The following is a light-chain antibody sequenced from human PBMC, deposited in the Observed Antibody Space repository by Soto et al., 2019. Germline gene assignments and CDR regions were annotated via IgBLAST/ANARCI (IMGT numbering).Light chain of an antibody. CDR2: ASS. J-gene: IGKJ5*01. V-gene: IGKV3-20*01. Sequence: VLTQSPGTLSLSLGERGTLSCRASQSVNNNYLAWYQQKPGQSPRLLIYASSNRATGIPDRFSGSASGTDFTLTINRLEPADFAVYYCQLYGISPHFGQGTRLEI. CDR3: QLYGISPH. CDR1: QSVNNNY.